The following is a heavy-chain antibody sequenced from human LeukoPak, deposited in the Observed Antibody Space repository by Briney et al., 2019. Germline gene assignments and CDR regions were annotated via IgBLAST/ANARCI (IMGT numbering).Heavy chain of an antibody. D-gene: IGHD3-3*01. Sequence: PGGSLRLSCAASGFTFNNYAMSWVRRAPGKGLEWVAAISGSGGSTYYADSVKGRFTISRDNSKGILYLQMHSLRVEDTDVYYCAKDNEGGGDGGFSFLGLDVWGQGTPATVSS. CDR2: ISGSGGST. CDR3: AKDNEGGGDGGFSFLGLDV. J-gene: IGHJ6*02. V-gene: IGHV3-23*01. CDR1: GFTFNNYA.